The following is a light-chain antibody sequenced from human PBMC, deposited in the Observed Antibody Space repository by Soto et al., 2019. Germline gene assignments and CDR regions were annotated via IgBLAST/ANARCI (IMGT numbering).Light chain of an antibody. CDR2: DDN. Sequence: QSVLTQPPSVSAAPGQKVTISCSGSSSNIGNNDVSWYQQFPGTAPKLLIYDDNKRPSGIPDRFSGSKAGTSATLGITGRQTGDEANYYCGTWDSSLSAVVFGGGTKLTVL. CDR1: SSNIGNND. V-gene: IGLV1-51*01. J-gene: IGLJ2*01. CDR3: GTWDSSLSAVV.